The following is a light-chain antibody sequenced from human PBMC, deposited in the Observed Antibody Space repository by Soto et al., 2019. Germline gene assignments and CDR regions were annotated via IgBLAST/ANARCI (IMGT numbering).Light chain of an antibody. Sequence: DIQMTQSPSTLSASVRDRVTLTCRASQSISGRLAWYQQKLGQAPKLLIYDASTLERWVPSKFSGSGFGAEVTLIVSSLEPHDFANYYCQQYNSYPYTFGQRTRMEIK. CDR3: QQYNSYPYT. V-gene: IGKV1-5*01. J-gene: IGKJ5*01. CDR1: QSISGR. CDR2: DAS.